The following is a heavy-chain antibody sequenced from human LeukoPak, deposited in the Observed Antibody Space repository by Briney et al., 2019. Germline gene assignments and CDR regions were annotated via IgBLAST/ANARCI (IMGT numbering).Heavy chain of an antibody. CDR2: ISAYNGNT. Sequence: ASVKVSCKASGYIFTGYYIHWVRQAPGQGLEWMGWISAYNGNTDYAQNLQGRGTMTTDTLTSTAYMELRSLRSDDTAVYYCARDQSLVAYSSTWFDYWGQGTPVTVSS. J-gene: IGHJ4*02. CDR3: ARDQSLVAYSSTWFDY. D-gene: IGHD6-13*01. CDR1: GYIFTGYY. V-gene: IGHV1-18*01.